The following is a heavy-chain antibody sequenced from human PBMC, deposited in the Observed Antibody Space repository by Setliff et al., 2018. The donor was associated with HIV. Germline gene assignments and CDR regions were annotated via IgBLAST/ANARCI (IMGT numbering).Heavy chain of an antibody. CDR1: GGSISSSSYY. CDR2: IYYSGST. J-gene: IGHJ6*02. Sequence: SETLSLTCTVSGGSISSSSYYWGWIRQPPGRGLEWIGTIYYSGSTYYNTSLKSRVTISVDTSKNQFSLKLSSVTAADTAVYYCARDWTWDYGGYYYYGMDVWGQGTTVTVSS. D-gene: IGHD4-17*01. V-gene: IGHV4-39*07. CDR3: ARDWTWDYGGYYYYGMDV.